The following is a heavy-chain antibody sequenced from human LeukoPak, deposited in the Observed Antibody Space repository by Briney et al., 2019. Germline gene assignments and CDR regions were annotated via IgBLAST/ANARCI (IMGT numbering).Heavy chain of an antibody. V-gene: IGHV3-21*01. CDR3: ARLWFGESSPDY. D-gene: IGHD3-10*01. Sequence: GGSLRLSCAASGFTLSSYSMNWVRQAPGKGLEWVSSISSSSSYIYYADSVKGRFTISRDNAKNSLYLQMNSLRAEDTAVYYCARLWFGESSPDYWGQGTLVTVSS. CDR2: ISSSSSYI. J-gene: IGHJ4*02. CDR1: GFTLSSYS.